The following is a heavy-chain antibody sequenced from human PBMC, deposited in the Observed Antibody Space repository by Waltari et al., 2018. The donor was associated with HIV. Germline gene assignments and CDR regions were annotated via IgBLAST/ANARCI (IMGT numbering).Heavy chain of an antibody. CDR2: IKSKQSGGTV. J-gene: IGHJ4*02. CDR3: TTGSSGAEDY. D-gene: IGHD3-22*01. Sequence: EVQLVESGGGLVKPGESLRVSCAASGFDFKESWMSWLRQAPENGLEWVGRIKSKQSGGTVDYAAPVKGRFTISRDDSKNMMYLQMDSLESEDTAVYYCTTGSSGAEDYWGQGTLVTVSS. CDR1: GFDFKESW. V-gene: IGHV3-15*01.